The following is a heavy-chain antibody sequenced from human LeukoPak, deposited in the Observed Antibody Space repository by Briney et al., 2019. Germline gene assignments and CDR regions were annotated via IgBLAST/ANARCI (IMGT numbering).Heavy chain of an antibody. D-gene: IGHD3-22*01. Sequence: ASVKVSCKASGYTFTGYYMHWVRQAPGQGLEWMGWINPNSGGTNYAQKFQGRVTMTRDTSISTAYMELSRLRSDDTAAYYCARDVITMIVGGTDQDYWGQGTLVTVSS. J-gene: IGHJ4*02. CDR3: ARDVITMIVGGTDQDY. CDR1: GYTFTGYY. CDR2: INPNSGGT. V-gene: IGHV1-2*02.